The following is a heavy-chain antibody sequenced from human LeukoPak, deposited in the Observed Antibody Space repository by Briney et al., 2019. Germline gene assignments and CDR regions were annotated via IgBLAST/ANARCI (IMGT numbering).Heavy chain of an antibody. J-gene: IGHJ6*03. CDR3: ARDTMVRGVIHYYMDV. V-gene: IGHV3-11*01. Sequence: GGSLRLSCAASGFTFSDYYMSWIRQAPGKGLGWVSYISSSGSTIYYADSVKGRFTISRDNAKNSLYLQMNSLRAEDTAVYYCARDTMVRGVIHYYMDVWGKGTTVTVSS. D-gene: IGHD3-10*01. CDR1: GFTFSDYY. CDR2: ISSSGSTI.